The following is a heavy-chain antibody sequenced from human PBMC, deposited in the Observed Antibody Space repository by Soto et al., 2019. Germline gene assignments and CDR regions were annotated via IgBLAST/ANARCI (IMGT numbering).Heavy chain of an antibody. V-gene: IGHV4-34*01. J-gene: IGHJ4*02. CDR1: GESFSGYY. CDR2: INRSRSS. CDR3: ARKWFGEHTKFDY. D-gene: IGHD3-10*01. Sequence: PSETLSLTCAVYGESFSGYYWSWIRQPPGKGLEWIGEINRSRSSNYNPSLKSRVTISVDKSKNQFSLKVNSVTAADTAVYYCARKWFGEHTKFDYWGQGALVTVSS.